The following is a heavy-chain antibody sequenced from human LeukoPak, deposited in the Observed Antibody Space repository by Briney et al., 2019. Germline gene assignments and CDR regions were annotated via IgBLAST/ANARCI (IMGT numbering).Heavy chain of an antibody. J-gene: IGHJ4*02. CDR3: ARDGQQLAPFDY. V-gene: IGHV1-46*01. CDR2: INPSGGST. Sequence: ASVKVSCKASGYAFTSYYMHWVRQAPGQGLEWMGIINPSGGSTSYAQKFQGRVTMTRDMFTSTVYMELSSLRSEDTAVYYCARDGQQLAPFDYWGQGTLVTVSS. CDR1: GYAFTSYY. D-gene: IGHD6-13*01.